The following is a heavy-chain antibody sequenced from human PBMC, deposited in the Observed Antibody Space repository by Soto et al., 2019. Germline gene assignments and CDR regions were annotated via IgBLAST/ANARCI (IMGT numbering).Heavy chain of an antibody. CDR3: ARRAGAPHAFDI. CDR2: IYYSGST. V-gene: IGHV4-59*08. CDR1: GGSISSYY. J-gene: IGHJ3*02. Sequence: QVQLQESGPGLVKPSETLSLTCTVSGGSISSYYWSWIRQPPGKGLEWIGYIYYSGSTNYNPSLKSRVPISVDTSKNQFSLKLSSVTAADTAVYYCARRAGAPHAFDIWGQGTMVTVSS. D-gene: IGHD1-26*01.